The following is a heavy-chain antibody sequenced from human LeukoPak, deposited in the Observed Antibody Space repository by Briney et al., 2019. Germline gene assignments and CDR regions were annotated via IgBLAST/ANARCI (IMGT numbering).Heavy chain of an antibody. CDR1: GGSISSGGYY. CDR3: ARNLGGWGINDVFDT. D-gene: IGHD3-10*01. CDR2: IYHSGST. V-gene: IGHV4-30-2*01. Sequence: PSQTLSLTCTVSGGSISSGGYYWSWIRQPPGKGLEWIGYIYHSGSTYYNPSLKSRVTISVDRSKNQFSLKLSSVTAADTAVYYCARNLGGWGINDVFDTGGKGKRVPVSS. J-gene: IGHJ3*02.